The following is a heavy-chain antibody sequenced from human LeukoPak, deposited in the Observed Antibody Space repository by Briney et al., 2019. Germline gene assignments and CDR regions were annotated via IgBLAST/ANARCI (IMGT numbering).Heavy chain of an antibody. CDR3: ALYYYDSSGYHHFDY. Sequence: PSETLSLTCAVSGGSLSSSNWWSWVRQPPGKGLEWIGEIYHSGSTNYNPSLKSRVTISVDKSKNQFSLKLSSVTAADTAVYYCALYYYDSSGYHHFDYWGQGTLVTVSS. J-gene: IGHJ4*02. CDR1: GGSLSSSNW. CDR2: IYHSGST. D-gene: IGHD3-22*01. V-gene: IGHV4-4*02.